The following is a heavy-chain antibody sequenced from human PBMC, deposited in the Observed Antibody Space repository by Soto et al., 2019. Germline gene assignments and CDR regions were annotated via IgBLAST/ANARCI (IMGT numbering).Heavy chain of an antibody. J-gene: IGHJ4*02. Sequence: GGSLRLSCTASGLTFHSYWMHWVRQAPGKGLEWVANIKQDGSEKYYVDSVKGRFTISRDNAKTSLYLQMNSLRAEDTAIYYCASKLYGDPNYWGQGTLVTVSS. CDR2: IKQDGSEK. CDR3: ASKLYGDPNY. D-gene: IGHD4-17*01. CDR1: GLTFHSYW. V-gene: IGHV3-7*01.